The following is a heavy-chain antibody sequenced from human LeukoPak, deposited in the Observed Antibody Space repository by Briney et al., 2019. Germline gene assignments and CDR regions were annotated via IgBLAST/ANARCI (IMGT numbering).Heavy chain of an antibody. J-gene: IGHJ4*02. V-gene: IGHV1-2*02. CDR2: ISPEGGDT. CDR3: GRNYGHNSKYFDF. CDR1: GYTFTDYF. Sequence: GASVKVSCKASGYTFTDYFMHWVRQAPGQGLEWMGWISPEGGDTHYAQRFQGRVTMTRDTSISTAYMELTSLSSDDTAVYYCGRNYGHNSKYFDFWGQGTLVTVSS. D-gene: IGHD4-17*01.